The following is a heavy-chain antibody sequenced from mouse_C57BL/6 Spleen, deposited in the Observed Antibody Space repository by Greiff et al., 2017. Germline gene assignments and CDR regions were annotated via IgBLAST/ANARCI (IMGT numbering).Heavy chain of an antibody. CDR3: ARKGYGSTWFAY. J-gene: IGHJ3*01. CDR2: IDPSDSYT. Sequence: QVQLQQPGAELVMPGASVKLSCKASGYTFTSYWMHWVKQRPGQGLEWIGEIDPSDSYTNYNQKFKGKSTLTVDKSSSTAYMQLSSLTSEDSAVYYCARKGYGSTWFAYWGQGTLVTLSA. CDR1: GYTFTSYW. V-gene: IGHV1-69*01. D-gene: IGHD1-1*01.